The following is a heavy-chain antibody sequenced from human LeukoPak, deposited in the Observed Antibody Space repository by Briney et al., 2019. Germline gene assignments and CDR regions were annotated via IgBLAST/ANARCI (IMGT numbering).Heavy chain of an antibody. CDR3: ARAMVIRSWYFDL. J-gene: IGHJ2*01. CDR2: IYYSGST. Sequence: SETLSLTCTVSGGSISSGGYYWSWIRQHPGKGLEWIGYIYYSGSTYYNPSLKSRVTISVDTSKNQFSLKLSSVTAADTAVYYCARAMVIRSWYFDLWGRGTLVTVSS. D-gene: IGHD3-22*01. CDR1: GGSISSGGYY. V-gene: IGHV4-31*03.